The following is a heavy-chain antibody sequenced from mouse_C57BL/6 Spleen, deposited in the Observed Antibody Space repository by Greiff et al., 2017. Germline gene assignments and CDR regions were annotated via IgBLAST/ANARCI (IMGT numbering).Heavy chain of an antibody. J-gene: IGHJ4*01. CDR3: ARRDYGSSYAMDY. CDR2: INPGSGGT. Sequence: VKLMESGAELVRPGTSVKVSCKASGYAFTNYLIEWVKQRPGQGLEWIGVINPGSGGTNYNEKFKGKATLTADKSSSTAYMQLSSLTSEDSAVYFWARRDYGSSYAMDYWGQGTSVTVPS. V-gene: IGHV1-54*01. D-gene: IGHD1-1*01. CDR1: GYAFTNYL.